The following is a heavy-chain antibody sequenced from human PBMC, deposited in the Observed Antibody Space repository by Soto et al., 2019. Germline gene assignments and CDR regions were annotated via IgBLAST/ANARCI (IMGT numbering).Heavy chain of an antibody. CDR1: GGSFSGYY. J-gene: IGHJ4*02. CDR2: IYYSGST. D-gene: IGHD5-18*01. Sequence: SETLSLTWAVYGGSFSGYYWSWIRQPPGKGLEWIGYIYYSGSTNYNPSLKSRVTISVDTSKNQFSLKLSSVTAADTAVYYCARREDTAMVKWGQGTLVTVSS. CDR3: ARREDTAMVK. V-gene: IGHV4-59*08.